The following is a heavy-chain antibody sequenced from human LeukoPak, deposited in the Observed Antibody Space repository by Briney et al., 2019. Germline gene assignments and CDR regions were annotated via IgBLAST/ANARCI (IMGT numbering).Heavy chain of an antibody. V-gene: IGHV1-8*01. CDR3: ARGLKPDYGDYFWFDP. CDR1: GYTFTSYD. CDR2: INPNSGNT. J-gene: IGHJ5*02. Sequence: ASVKVSCNASGYTFTSYDINWVRQATGQGLEWMGWINPNSGNTGYAQKFQGRVTMTRNTSISTAYMELSSLRSEDTAVYYCARGLKPDYGDYFWFDPWGQGTLVSVSS. D-gene: IGHD4-17*01.